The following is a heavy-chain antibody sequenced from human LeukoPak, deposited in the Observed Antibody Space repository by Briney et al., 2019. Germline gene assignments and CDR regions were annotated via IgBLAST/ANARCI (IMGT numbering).Heavy chain of an antibody. V-gene: IGHV3-73*01. Sequence: GGTLRLSCAASGFTFSGYAMNWVRQASGKGLEWVGRIRSKANSYATAYATSVKGRFTISRDDSKNTAYLQMNSLKTEDTAVYYCTSLDEDFQHWGQGTLVTVSS. CDR3: TSLDEDFQH. CDR1: GFTFSGYA. J-gene: IGHJ1*01. D-gene: IGHD1-1*01. CDR2: IRSKANSYAT.